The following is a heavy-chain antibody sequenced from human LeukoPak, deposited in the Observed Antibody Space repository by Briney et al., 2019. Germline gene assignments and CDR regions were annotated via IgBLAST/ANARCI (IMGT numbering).Heavy chain of an antibody. CDR1: GGSFSGYY. Sequence: PSETLSLTCAVYGGSFSGYYWSWIRQPPGKGLEWIGYIYYSGSTSYNPSLKSRVTISVDTSKNQFSLKLSSVTAADTAVYYCARVKRVYCGGDCYHNAFDIWGQGTMVTVSS. J-gene: IGHJ3*02. D-gene: IGHD2-21*01. CDR3: ARVKRVYCGGDCYHNAFDI. CDR2: IYYSGST. V-gene: IGHV4-59*01.